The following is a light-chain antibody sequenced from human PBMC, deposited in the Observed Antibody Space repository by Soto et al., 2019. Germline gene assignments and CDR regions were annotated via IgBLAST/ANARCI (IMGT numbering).Light chain of an antibody. CDR2: DAF. CDR3: QQRINWPLT. V-gene: IGKV3-11*01. J-gene: IGKJ4*01. Sequence: EIVLTQSPGTLSLSPGEGATLSCRASQSVNSYLAWYQQKPGQAPRLLIYDAFNRATGIPARFSGSGSGTDFSLTISSLEPEDFAVYYCQQRINWPLTFGGGTKVEI. CDR1: QSVNSY.